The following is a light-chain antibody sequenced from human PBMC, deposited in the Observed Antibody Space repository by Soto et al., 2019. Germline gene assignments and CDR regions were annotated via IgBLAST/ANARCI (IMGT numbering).Light chain of an antibody. CDR2: KAS. V-gene: IGKV1-5*03. Sequence: DIQMTPSPSTLSASVGARVTITCRASQSISSWLAWYQQKPGKAPKLLIYKASSLESGVPSRFSGSGSCEEFTLTISSLQPDDFATYNCQQYNSYSITFGPGTKVHIK. CDR3: QQYNSYSIT. J-gene: IGKJ3*01. CDR1: QSISSW.